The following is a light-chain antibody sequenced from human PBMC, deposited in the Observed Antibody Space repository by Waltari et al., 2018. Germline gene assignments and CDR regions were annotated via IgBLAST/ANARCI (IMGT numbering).Light chain of an antibody. J-gene: IGLJ3*02. CDR3: GSWDSSLGIGV. CDR1: PPHFGHNY. V-gene: IGLV1-51*01. Sequence: QSVLTQAPSVSAPPGQTVTTSCSGPPPHFGHNYVSLYQQLPGAAPKIVIYEDNRRPSGMPDRFSGSKSGASATLGITGLQTGDEADYYCGSWDSSLGIGVLGGGTRLTVL. CDR2: EDN.